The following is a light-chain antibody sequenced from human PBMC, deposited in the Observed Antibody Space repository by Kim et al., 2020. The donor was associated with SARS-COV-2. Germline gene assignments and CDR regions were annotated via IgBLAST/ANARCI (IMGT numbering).Light chain of an antibody. Sequence: SGFPGGTATLSCRASPSVSSNLGWYEKKPGQAPRLLIYDTSTRATGVPARFSGSGSGTEFSLTISSLQSEDFAVYYCQQYADWPLTFGQGTKLEF. CDR1: PSVSSN. CDR3: QQYADWPLT. CDR2: DTS. V-gene: IGKV3D-15*01. J-gene: IGKJ2*01.